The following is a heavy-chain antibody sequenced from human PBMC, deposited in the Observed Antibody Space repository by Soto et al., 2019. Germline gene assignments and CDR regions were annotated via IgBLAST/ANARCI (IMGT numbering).Heavy chain of an antibody. V-gene: IGHV3-48*01. CDR3: AIRYSDIYYHYGMGV. CDR1: GFTFSSYS. D-gene: IGHD2-15*01. J-gene: IGHJ6*02. CDR2: ISAGSSTI. Sequence: GGSLRLSCAASGFTFSSYSMNWVRQAPGKGLEWVSFISAGSSTIDYADSVKGRFTISRDNSKNTLYLQMNSLRAEDTAVYYFAIRYSDIYYHYGMGVWGQGSTVTVSS.